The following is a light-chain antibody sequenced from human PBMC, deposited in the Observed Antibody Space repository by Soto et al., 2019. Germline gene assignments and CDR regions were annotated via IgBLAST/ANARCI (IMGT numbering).Light chain of an antibody. CDR3: QQYNNWPPGT. J-gene: IGKJ1*01. V-gene: IGKV3-15*01. Sequence: EIVMTHSPATLSVSPVEIATLSFRSSQSVSSNLAWFQQKPGQAPRLLIYGASTRATGIPARFSGSGSGTDFTLTISRPEPEDFAVYYCQQYNNWPPGTFGQGTKVDIK. CDR1: QSVSSN. CDR2: GAS.